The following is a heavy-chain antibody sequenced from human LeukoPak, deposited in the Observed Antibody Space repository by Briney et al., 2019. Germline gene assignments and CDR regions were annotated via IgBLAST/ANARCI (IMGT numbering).Heavy chain of an antibody. V-gene: IGHV3-48*04. Sequence: GGSLRLSCVVSESAFSRLWMNWVRQAPGKGLEWVSYISSSSSTIYYADSVKGRFTISRDNAKNSLYLQMNSLRAEDTAVYYCAREGIADAFDIWGQGTMVTVSS. CDR3: AREGIADAFDI. CDR2: ISSSSSTI. D-gene: IGHD6-13*01. CDR1: ESAFSRLW. J-gene: IGHJ3*02.